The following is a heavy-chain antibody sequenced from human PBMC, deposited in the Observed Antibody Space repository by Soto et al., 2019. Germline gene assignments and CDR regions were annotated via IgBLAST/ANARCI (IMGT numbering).Heavy chain of an antibody. J-gene: IGHJ3*02. CDR2: IIPIFVTA. Sequence: GASVKVSCKASGGTFSSYAIRWVRQAPGQGLEWMGGIIPIFVTANYAQKFQGRVTITADESTSTAYMELSSLRSEDTDVYYCARSEGTIYSGSYYSAFDIWGQGTMVTVSS. D-gene: IGHD1-26*01. CDR1: GGTFSSYA. V-gene: IGHV1-69*13. CDR3: ARSEGTIYSGSYYSAFDI.